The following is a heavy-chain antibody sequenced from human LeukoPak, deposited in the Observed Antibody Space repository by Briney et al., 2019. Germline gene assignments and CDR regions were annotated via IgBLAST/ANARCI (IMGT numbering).Heavy chain of an antibody. Sequence: GASVKVSCKASGYTLTSHAIHWVRQGPGQRLEWMGWINLGNGDTKYSQRFQGRVAITRDTSASTAYMDLGSLRYEDTAVYYCARVWSQTYDSSGPLGYWGQGTLVTVSS. CDR2: INLGNGDT. V-gene: IGHV1-3*01. CDR1: GYTLTSHA. J-gene: IGHJ4*02. D-gene: IGHD3-22*01. CDR3: ARVWSQTYDSSGPLGY.